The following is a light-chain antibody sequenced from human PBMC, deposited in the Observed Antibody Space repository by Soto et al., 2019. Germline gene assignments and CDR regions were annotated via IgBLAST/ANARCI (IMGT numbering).Light chain of an antibody. V-gene: IGLV2-14*01. CDR1: GRDVGGNKY. Sequence: QSVLTQPASVSGSPGQSITISCTGSGRDVGGNKYVSWYQQYPGKAPKLMICDVSNRPSGVSNRFSGSKSGNTASLTISGLQADVDATYYSSVFTVSTYAVATVTEVTV. J-gene: IGLJ1*01. CDR2: DVS. CDR3: SVFTVSTYA.